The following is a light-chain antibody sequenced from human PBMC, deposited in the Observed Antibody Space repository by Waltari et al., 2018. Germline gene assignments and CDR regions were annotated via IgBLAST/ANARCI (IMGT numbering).Light chain of an antibody. V-gene: IGLV1-47*01. CDR2: SDN. J-gene: IGLJ3*02. Sequence: QSVLTQTPSASETPGQRVTISCSGSNSNIETNYAYWYQQLPGTAPKLLIYSDNQRPSGVPDRISGSRSGTAASLAISGLRSEDEGDYYCAAWDDSLNHWVFGGGTKVTV. CDR3: AAWDDSLNHWV. CDR1: NSNIETNY.